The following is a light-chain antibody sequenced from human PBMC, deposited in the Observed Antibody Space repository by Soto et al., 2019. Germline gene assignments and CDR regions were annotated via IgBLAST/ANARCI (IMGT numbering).Light chain of an antibody. J-gene: IGKJ3*01. V-gene: IGKV3-15*01. CDR3: QQSYSTPFT. Sequence: EIVMTQSPATLSVSPGERATLSCRASQSVSSILAWYQQKPGQAPRLLIYGASTRATGIPARFSGSGSGTEFTLTISSLQSEDFATYYCQQSYSTPFTFGPGTKVDIK. CDR2: GAS. CDR1: QSVSSI.